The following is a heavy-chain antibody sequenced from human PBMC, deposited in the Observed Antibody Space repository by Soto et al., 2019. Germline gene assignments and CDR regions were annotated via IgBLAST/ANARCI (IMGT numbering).Heavy chain of an antibody. J-gene: IGHJ4*02. D-gene: IGHD2-15*01. V-gene: IGHV4-4*02. Sequence: PSETLSLTCAVSGGSISSSNWWSWVRQPPGKGLEWIGEIYHSGSTNYNPSLKSRVTISVDKSKNQFSLKLSSVTAADTAVYYCARGRADGVVVVAATINFDYWGQGTLVTVSS. CDR3: ARGRADGVVVVAATINFDY. CDR2: IYHSGST. CDR1: GGSISSSNW.